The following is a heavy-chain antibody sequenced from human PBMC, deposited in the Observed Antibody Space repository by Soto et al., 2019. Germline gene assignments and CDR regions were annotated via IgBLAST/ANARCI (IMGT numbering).Heavy chain of an antibody. J-gene: IGHJ5*02. CDR3: ARGGYCSGRYAELVSNWFDP. CDR2: INHSGST. CDR1: GGSFSGYY. Sequence: QVQLQQWGAGLLKPSETLSLTCAVYGGSFSGYYWSWIRQPPGKGLEWIGEINHSGSTNYNPSLKSRVTISVDTSKNQFSLKLSSVTAADTAVYYCARGGYCSGRYAELVSNWFDPWGQGTLVTVSS. V-gene: IGHV4-34*01. D-gene: IGHD3-10*01.